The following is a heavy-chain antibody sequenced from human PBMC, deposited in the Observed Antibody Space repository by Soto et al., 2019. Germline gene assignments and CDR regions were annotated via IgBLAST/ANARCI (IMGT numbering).Heavy chain of an antibody. J-gene: IGHJ4*02. V-gene: IGHV3-74*01. D-gene: IGHD6-19*01. CDR3: ARDSYSSATH. Sequence: GGSLRLSCAASGLPFSDNWMHWVRQAPGKGLVWVSRISNDGSSTTYADSVKGRFTVSRDNAQNTLYLQMSGLRAEDTAIYYCARDSYSSATHWGQGTLVTVSS. CDR2: ISNDGSST. CDR1: GLPFSDNW.